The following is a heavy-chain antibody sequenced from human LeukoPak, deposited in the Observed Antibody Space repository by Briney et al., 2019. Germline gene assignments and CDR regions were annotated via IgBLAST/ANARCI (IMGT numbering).Heavy chain of an antibody. D-gene: IGHD3-16*01. Sequence: GASVKVSCKASGGTFSRSAINWVRQAPGQGPEWMGRIIPIIAVASYAQKFQARVTITADKSTSTAYMELRSLRSEDTAVYYCARGITVPTGNAFDIWGQGTMVSVSS. CDR3: ARGITVPTGNAFDI. CDR1: GGTFSRSA. J-gene: IGHJ3*02. CDR2: IIPIIAVA. V-gene: IGHV1-69*04.